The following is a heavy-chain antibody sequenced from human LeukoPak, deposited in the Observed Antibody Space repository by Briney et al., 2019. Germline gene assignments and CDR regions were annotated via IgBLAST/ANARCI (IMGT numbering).Heavy chain of an antibody. D-gene: IGHD5-18*01. CDR2: ISWNSGSI. CDR1: GFTFDDYA. J-gene: IGHJ4*02. Sequence: GRSLRLSCAASGFTFDDYAVHWVRQAPGKGLEWVSGISWNSGSIGYADSVKGRFTISRDNAKNSLYLQMNSLRAEDTALYYCAKTPGYSYGTSYGYYFDYWGQGTLVTVSS. V-gene: IGHV3-9*01. CDR3: AKTPGYSYGTSYGYYFDY.